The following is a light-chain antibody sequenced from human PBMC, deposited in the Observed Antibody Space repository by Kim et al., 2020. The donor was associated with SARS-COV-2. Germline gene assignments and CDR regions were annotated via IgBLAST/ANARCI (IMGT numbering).Light chain of an antibody. CDR2: GAS. V-gene: IGKV3-20*01. CDR1: QSVSNNY. J-gene: IGKJ2*01. CDR3: QQYGSSPYT. Sequence: LSPGERATLSCRASQSVSNNYLAWYQKKPGQAPRLLIYGASTRATGIPDRFSGSGSGTDFTLTINRLEPEDFAVYYCQQYGSSPYTFGQGTKLEIK.